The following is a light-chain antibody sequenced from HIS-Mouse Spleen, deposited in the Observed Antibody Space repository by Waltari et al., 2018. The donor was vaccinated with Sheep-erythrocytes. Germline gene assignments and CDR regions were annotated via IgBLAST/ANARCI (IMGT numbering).Light chain of an antibody. J-gene: IGKJ2*01. CDR3: QQFNSYPHGYT. Sequence: AIKLTQSPSSLSASVGDRVTITCRASHGISSALAWYQQKPGKAPKLLIYDASSLESGVPSRFSGSGSGTDFTLTISSLQPEDFATYYCQQFNSYPHGYTFGQGTKLEIK. V-gene: IGKV1-13*02. CDR2: DAS. CDR1: HGISSA.